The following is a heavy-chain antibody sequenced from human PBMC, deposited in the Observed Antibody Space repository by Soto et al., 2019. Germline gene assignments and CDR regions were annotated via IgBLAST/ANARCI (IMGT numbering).Heavy chain of an antibody. CDR1: GFTFKIYV. CDR2: ISYDGSNQ. Sequence: GGSRRVSCAASGFTFKIYVLHWVRQAPDKGLDGVALISYDGSNQYYADSVKGRVTISRDNSKNTLFLQMNSLRADDTAVYYCAKDQASGQGSFDSLGQRTLVTVSS. V-gene: IGHV3-30*18. J-gene: IGHJ4*02. CDR3: AKDQASGQGSFDS.